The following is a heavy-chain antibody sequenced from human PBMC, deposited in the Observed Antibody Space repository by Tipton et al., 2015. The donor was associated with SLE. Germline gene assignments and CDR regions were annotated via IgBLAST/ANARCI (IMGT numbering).Heavy chain of an antibody. D-gene: IGHD6-19*01. CDR1: GFTFSSYA. V-gene: IGHV3-64*04. Sequence: SLRLSCSASGFTFSSYAMHWVRQAPGKGLEYVSAISSNGGSTYYADSVKGRFTISRDNSKNTVYLQMNSLGAEDTAVYYCAKDDQISGAFDIWGLGTMVTVSS. CDR2: ISSNGGST. CDR3: AKDDQISGAFDI. J-gene: IGHJ3*02.